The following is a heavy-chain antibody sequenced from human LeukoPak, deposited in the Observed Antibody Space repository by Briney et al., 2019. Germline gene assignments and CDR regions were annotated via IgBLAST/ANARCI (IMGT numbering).Heavy chain of an antibody. J-gene: IGHJ4*02. Sequence: GGSLRLSCAASGFTFSSYAMTWVRQAPGKGLEWVSSISSSGGSTYYADSVRGRFTISRDNSKNTLYLQMNSLRAEDSAVYYCARGVGSGCFDSRGQGTLVTVSS. CDR3: ARGVGSGCFDS. CDR2: ISSSGGST. D-gene: IGHD3-22*01. CDR1: GFTFSSYA. V-gene: IGHV3-23*01.